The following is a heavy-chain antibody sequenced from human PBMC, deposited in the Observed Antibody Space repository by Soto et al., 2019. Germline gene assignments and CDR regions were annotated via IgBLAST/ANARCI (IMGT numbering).Heavy chain of an antibody. CDR3: AAELGFGKLSVV. CDR1: GDTFKNCV. Sequence: SVKVSCKASGDTFKNCVISWVRQAPGQGLEWMGGIIPLFGTTDFAQRFQGRLTITTDESTTTAYMELSRLRSEDTATYYCAAELGFGKLSVVWGQGTTVTVSS. J-gene: IGHJ6*02. D-gene: IGHD3-10*01. CDR2: IIPLFGTT. V-gene: IGHV1-69*05.